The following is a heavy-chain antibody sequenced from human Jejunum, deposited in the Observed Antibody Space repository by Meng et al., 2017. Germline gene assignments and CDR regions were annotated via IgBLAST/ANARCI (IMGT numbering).Heavy chain of an antibody. V-gene: IGHV3-7*03. D-gene: IGHD2-15*01. CDR1: GFTFNSYW. CDR3: TRPQGYCSGGWRCFPFDS. Sequence: GGSLRLSCAASGFTFNSYWMTWVRLSPGKGLEWVANINRDGSENYYVDSVRGRFTISRDNSKKSLYLEMNSLRAEDTALYYCTRPQGYCSGGWRCFPFDSWGQGTMVTVSS. CDR2: INRDGSEN. J-gene: IGHJ4*02.